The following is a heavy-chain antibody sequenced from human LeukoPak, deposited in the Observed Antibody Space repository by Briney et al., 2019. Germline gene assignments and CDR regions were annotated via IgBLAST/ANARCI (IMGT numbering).Heavy chain of an antibody. CDR1: GATFTICA. Sequence: VASGKVSLEGSGATFTICAYTWVWLPPGQGIGWMGCINPNSGGRNYAQKFEGRVTMTRDTSISTAYMELSRLRSDDTAVYYCASSGYVPAGFYFDYWGQGTLVTVSS. D-gene: IGHD5-12*01. V-gene: IGHV1-2*02. CDR2: INPNSGGR. CDR3: ASSGYVPAGFYFDY. J-gene: IGHJ4*02.